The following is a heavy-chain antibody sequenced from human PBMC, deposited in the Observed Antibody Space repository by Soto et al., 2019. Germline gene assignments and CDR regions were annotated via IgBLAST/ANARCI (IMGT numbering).Heavy chain of an antibody. CDR2: IVVGSGNT. CDR3: AADKGDGYYDSSGYLPFDF. CDR1: GFTFNITA. D-gene: IGHD3-22*01. Sequence: RVSGKDSGFTFNITAVQWVRQARGPRLEWIGWIVVGSGNTNYAQKFQERVTITRDMSTSTAYMELSSLRSEDTAVYYCAADKGDGYYDSSGYLPFDFWGQGTLVT. J-gene: IGHJ4*02. V-gene: IGHV1-58*01.